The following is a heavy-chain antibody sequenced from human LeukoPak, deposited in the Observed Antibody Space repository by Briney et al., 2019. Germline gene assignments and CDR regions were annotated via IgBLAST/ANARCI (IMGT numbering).Heavy chain of an antibody. Sequence: SETLSLTCTVSGYSISSGYYWGWIRQPPGKGLEWIGSIYYSGSTYYNPSLKSRVTISVDTSKNQFSLKLSSVTAADTAVYYCARSGSGPITMVRGKGFDYWGQGTLVTVSS. J-gene: IGHJ4*02. CDR1: GYSISSGYY. V-gene: IGHV4-38-2*02. CDR3: ARSGSGPITMVRGKGFDY. D-gene: IGHD3-10*01. CDR2: IYYSGST.